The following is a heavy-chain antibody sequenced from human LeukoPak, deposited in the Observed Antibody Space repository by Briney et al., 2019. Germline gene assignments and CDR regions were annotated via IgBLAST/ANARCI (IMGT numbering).Heavy chain of an antibody. CDR2: INPSGGST. J-gene: IGHJ4*02. V-gene: IGHV1-46*01. Sequence: VSVKVSCKASGYTFTSYYMHWVRQAPGQGLEWMGIINPSGGSTSYAQKLQGRVTITRDTSASTAYMELSSLRSEDTAVYYCARDGRGYYFDYWGQGTLVTVSS. CDR1: GYTFTSYY. D-gene: IGHD3-10*01. CDR3: ARDGRGYYFDY.